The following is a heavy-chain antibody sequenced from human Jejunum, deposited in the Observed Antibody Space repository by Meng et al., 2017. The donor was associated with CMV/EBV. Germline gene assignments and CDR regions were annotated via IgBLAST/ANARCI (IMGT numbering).Heavy chain of an antibody. J-gene: IGHJ4*02. Sequence: AASRDTLINYPMHWVRQAPGKGLEWVASLSNDGSTKYLADSVRGQFSMSRDISKNTVYLHMNNLRGEDTAVYYCAREKRFTNYFDSWGRGTLVPSPQ. CDR1: RDTLINYP. CDR3: AREKRFTNYFDS. V-gene: IGHV3-30-3*01. CDR2: LSNDGSTK.